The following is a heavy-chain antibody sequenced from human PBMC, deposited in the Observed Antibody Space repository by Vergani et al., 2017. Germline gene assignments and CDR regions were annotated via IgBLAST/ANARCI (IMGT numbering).Heavy chain of an antibody. D-gene: IGHD6-13*01. Sequence: EVQLVQSGAEVKKPGESLRISCKGSGYSFTSYWISWVRQMPGKGLEWMGRIDPSDSYTNYSPSFQGHVTISADKSISTAYLPWSSLKASDTAMYYCARHVEAAGSGYYGMDVWGQGTTVTVSS. J-gene: IGHJ6*02. CDR2: IDPSDSYT. CDR3: ARHVEAAGSGYYGMDV. V-gene: IGHV5-10-1*03. CDR1: GYSFTSYW.